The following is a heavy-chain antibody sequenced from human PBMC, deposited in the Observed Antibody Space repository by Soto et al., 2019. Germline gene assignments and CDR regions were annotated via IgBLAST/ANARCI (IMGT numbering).Heavy chain of an antibody. D-gene: IGHD3-10*01. J-gene: IGHJ3*02. CDR3: ARVTGGSPGIAFDI. CDR2: IIPIFGTA. Sequence: QVQLVQSGAEVKKPGSSVKVSCKASGGTFSSYAISWVRQAPGQGLEWMGGIIPIFGTANYAQKFQGRVTITADESTSTAYMELSSLRSDDTAVYYCARVTGGSPGIAFDIWGQGTMVTVSS. CDR1: GGTFSSYA. V-gene: IGHV1-69*01.